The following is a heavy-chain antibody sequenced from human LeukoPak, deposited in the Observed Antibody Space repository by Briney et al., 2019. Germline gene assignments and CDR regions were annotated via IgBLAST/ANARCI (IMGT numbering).Heavy chain of an antibody. Sequence: SETLSLTCTVSGGSISSSSYSWGWIRQPPGKGLEWIGSIYYSGSTYYNPSLKSRVTISVDTSKNQFSLKLSSVTAADTAVYYCARHKGYSYGRYFDYWGQGTLVTVSS. CDR1: GGSISSSSYS. D-gene: IGHD5-18*01. CDR2: IYYSGST. V-gene: IGHV4-39*01. J-gene: IGHJ4*02. CDR3: ARHKGYSYGRYFDY.